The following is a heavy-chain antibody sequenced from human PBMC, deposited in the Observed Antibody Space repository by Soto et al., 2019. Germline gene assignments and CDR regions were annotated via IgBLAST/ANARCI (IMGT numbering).Heavy chain of an antibody. J-gene: IGHJ4*02. D-gene: IGHD3-10*01. CDR1: GFTFDNYA. CDR2: IGGSGVHT. V-gene: IGHV3-23*01. Sequence: GGSLRLSCVISGFTFDNYAMSWVRQAPGRGLEWVSSIGGSGVHTYYADSVKGRFTISRDNSKNTLYLQMDSLRAEDTAVFYCAKDKSYSRHYYFDYWGQGTLVTVSS. CDR3: AKDKSYSRHYYFDY.